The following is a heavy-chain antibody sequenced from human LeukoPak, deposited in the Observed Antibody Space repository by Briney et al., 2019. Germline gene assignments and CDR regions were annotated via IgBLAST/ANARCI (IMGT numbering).Heavy chain of an antibody. J-gene: IGHJ4*02. D-gene: IGHD1-1*01. V-gene: IGHV3-13*01. Sequence: GGSLRLSCAGTGFDFSNYEIQWVRRVAGEGLEWVAVINVAGDTYYAGSVKGRFTVSREIAKNSVYLEMNSLRGGDSAVYYCARGGGPNQLPLDYWGQGTLVTVSS. CDR2: INVAGDT. CDR3: ARGGGPNQLPLDY. CDR1: GFDFSNYE.